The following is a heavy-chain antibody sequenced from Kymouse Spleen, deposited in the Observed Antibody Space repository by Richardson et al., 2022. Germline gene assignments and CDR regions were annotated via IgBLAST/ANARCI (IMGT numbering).Heavy chain of an antibody. Sequence: QVQLQQWGAGLLKPSETLSLTCAVYGGSFSGYYWSWIRQPPGKGLEWIGEINHSGSTNYNPSLKSRVTISVDTSKNQFSLKLSSVTAADTAVYYCARADSSSRYYGMDVWGQGTTVTVSS. CDR3: ARADSSSRYYGMDV. J-gene: IGHJ6*02. D-gene: IGHD6-6*01. CDR1: GGSFSGYY. V-gene: IGHV4-34*01. CDR2: INHSGST.